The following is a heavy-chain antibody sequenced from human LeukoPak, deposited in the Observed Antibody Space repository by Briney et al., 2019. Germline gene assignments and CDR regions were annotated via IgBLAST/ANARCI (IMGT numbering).Heavy chain of an antibody. CDR2: IGWNGGGI. V-gene: IGHV3-9*01. CDR3: AKGGSYYYDSSGYYGFRYYFDY. CDR1: GFSFDDYA. Sequence: GGSLRLSCAASGFSFDDYAMHWVRQAPGKGLEWVSGIGWNGGGIVYADSVKGRFTISRDNAKNSLYLQMNSLRAEDTAVYYCAKGGSYYYDSSGYYGFRYYFDYWGQGTLVTVSS. D-gene: IGHD3-22*01. J-gene: IGHJ4*02.